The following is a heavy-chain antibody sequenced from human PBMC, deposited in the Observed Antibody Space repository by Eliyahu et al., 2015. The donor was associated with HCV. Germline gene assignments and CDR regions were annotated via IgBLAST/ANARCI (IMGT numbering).Heavy chain of an antibody. D-gene: IGHD5/OR15-5a*01. CDR2: KFHSGSA. J-gene: IGHJ3*02. CDR1: GXSIPSPGFS. CDR3: ARDSVEASDVFDI. V-gene: IGHV4-31*03. Sequence: QVQLQESGPGLVKPSQTXSLTCTVXGXSIPSPGFSWTWIRQHPGKGLEWIGFKFHSGSADYNPSLKGRVTISVDSSKNQFSLRLTSVTAADTAVYYCARDSVEASDVFDIWGQGTMVTVSS.